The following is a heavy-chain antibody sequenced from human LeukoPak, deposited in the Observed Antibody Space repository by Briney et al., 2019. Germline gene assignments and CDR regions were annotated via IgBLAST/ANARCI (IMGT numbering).Heavy chain of an antibody. Sequence: GASVKVSSKASGYTFTSYYMHWVRQAPGQGLEWMGIINPSGGSTSYAQKFQGRVTMTRDTSTSTVYMELSSLRSEDTAVYYCARVSGQWLVIDYWGQGTLVTVSS. J-gene: IGHJ4*02. V-gene: IGHV1-46*01. CDR3: ARVSGQWLVIDY. CDR1: GYTFTSYY. D-gene: IGHD6-19*01. CDR2: INPSGGST.